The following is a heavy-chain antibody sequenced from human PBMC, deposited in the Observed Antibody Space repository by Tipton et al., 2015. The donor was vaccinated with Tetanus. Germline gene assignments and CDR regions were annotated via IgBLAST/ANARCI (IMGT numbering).Heavy chain of an antibody. CDR1: GGSISSSSYY. Sequence: TLSLTCTVSGGSISSSSYYWGWIRQPPGKGLEWIGSIYYSGSTYYNPSLKSRVTISVDTSKNQFSLKLSSVTAADTAVYYCATSTSTYYYDSSGYYSCWFDPWGQGTLVTVSS. CDR3: ATSTSTYYYDSSGYYSCWFDP. V-gene: IGHV4-39*01. J-gene: IGHJ5*02. CDR2: IYYSGST. D-gene: IGHD3-22*01.